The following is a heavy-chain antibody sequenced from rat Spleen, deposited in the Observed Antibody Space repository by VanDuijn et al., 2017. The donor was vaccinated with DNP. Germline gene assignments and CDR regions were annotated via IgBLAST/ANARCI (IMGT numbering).Heavy chain of an antibody. CDR3: TSNPHIRTAAPFDY. CDR1: GFTFSDYA. V-gene: IGHV5S10*01. CDR2: IIYDGSRT. Sequence: EVQLVESGGGLIQPGNSLKLSCAASGFTFSDYAMAWVRQSPKKGLEWVATIIYDGSRTYYRDSVKGRFTISRDNAKSTLYLQMDSLRSEDTATYYCTSNPHIRTAAPFDYWGQGVMVTVSS. D-gene: IGHD3-8*01. J-gene: IGHJ2*01.